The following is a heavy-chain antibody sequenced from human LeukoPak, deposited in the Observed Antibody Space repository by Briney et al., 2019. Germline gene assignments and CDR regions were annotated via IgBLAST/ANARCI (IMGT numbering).Heavy chain of an antibody. V-gene: IGHV1-69*13. Sequence: SAKVSCKASGGTFSSYAISWVRQAPGQGLEWMGGIIPIFGTANYAQKFQGRVTITADESTSTAYMELSSLRSEDTAVYYCARGGLFHGLSGYYYYMDVWGKGTTVTISS. J-gene: IGHJ6*03. CDR1: GGTFSSYA. CDR3: ARGGLFHGLSGYYYYMDV. CDR2: IIPIFGTA.